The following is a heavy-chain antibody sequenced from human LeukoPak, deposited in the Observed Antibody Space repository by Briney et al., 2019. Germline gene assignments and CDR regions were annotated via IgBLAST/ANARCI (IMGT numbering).Heavy chain of an antibody. CDR2: ISCSGGST. CDR1: GLSFSSYV. CDR3: ARDLLYDEGSSYFFDQ. J-gene: IGHJ4*02. Sequence: GGTLRLSYAASGLSFSSYVMSWAPHARGKGLEGGSDISCSGGSTYYADCGKGLFTISRDNAKNSLYLQMDSLRAEDTAVYYCARDLLYDEGSSYFFDQWGQGTLVTVSS. V-gene: IGHV3-23*01. D-gene: IGHD2-2*01.